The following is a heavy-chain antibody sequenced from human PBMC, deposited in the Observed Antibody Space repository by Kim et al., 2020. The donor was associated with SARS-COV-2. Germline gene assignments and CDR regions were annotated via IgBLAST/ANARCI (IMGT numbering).Heavy chain of an antibody. Sequence: GGSLRLSCAASGFTFSNAWMSWVRQAPGKGLEWVGRIKSKTDGGTTDYAAPVKGRFTISRDDSKNTLYLQMNSLKTEDTAVYYCTTDGGPWFGEIRLWGRGTLVTVSS. J-gene: IGHJ2*01. D-gene: IGHD3-10*01. CDR1: GFTFSNAW. CDR3: TTDGGPWFGEIRL. V-gene: IGHV3-15*01. CDR2: IKSKTDGGTT.